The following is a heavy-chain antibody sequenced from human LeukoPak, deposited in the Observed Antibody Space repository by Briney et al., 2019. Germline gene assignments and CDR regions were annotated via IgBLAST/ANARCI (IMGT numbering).Heavy chain of an antibody. Sequence: GGSLRLSCAASGSTFSSYAMSWVRQAPGKGLEWVSAISGSGGSTYYADSVKGRFTISRDNSKNTLYLQMNSLRAEDTAVYYCARDLVPSDYYYGMDVWGQGTTVTVSS. D-gene: IGHD2-2*01. CDR1: GSTFSSYA. CDR3: ARDLVPSDYYYGMDV. J-gene: IGHJ6*02. CDR2: ISGSGGST. V-gene: IGHV3-23*01.